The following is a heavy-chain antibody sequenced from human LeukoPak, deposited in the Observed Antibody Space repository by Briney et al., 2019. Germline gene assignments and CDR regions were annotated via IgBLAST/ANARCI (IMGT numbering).Heavy chain of an antibody. CDR1: GGSISGGGYS. CDR2: IYYSGST. D-gene: IGHD3-10*01. J-gene: IGHJ3*02. V-gene: IGHV4-30-4*07. Sequence: SETLSLTCAVSGGSISGGGYSWSWIRQPPGKGLEWIGYIYYSGSTYYNPSLKSRVTISVDTSKNQFSLKLSSVTAADTAVYYCAREASQYYYGSGRKDAFDIWGQGTMVTVSS. CDR3: AREASQYYYGSGRKDAFDI.